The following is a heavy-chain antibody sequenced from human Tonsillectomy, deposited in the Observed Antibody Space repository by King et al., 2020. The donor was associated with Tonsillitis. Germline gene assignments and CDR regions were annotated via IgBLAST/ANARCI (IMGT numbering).Heavy chain of an antibody. CDR3: ARGGAAAGTDALVI. CDR2: ISSSSSYI. D-gene: IGHD6-13*01. Sequence: QLVQSGGGLVKPGGSLRLSCAASGFTFSSHTMNWVRQAPGKGLEWVSSISSSSSYIYYVDSVKGRFTISRDNAQNSLYLQMNSLRAEDTAVYYCARGGAAAGTDALVIWGQGTVVTLSS. V-gene: IGHV3-21*01. J-gene: IGHJ3*02. CDR1: GFTFSSHT.